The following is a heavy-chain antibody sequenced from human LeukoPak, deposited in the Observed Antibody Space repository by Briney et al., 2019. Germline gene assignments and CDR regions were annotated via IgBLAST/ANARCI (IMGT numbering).Heavy chain of an antibody. CDR2: IYYSGGT. CDR3: ARHVTTVVTRNWFDP. CDR1: GASVSSSNYY. V-gene: IGHV4-61*01. J-gene: IGHJ5*02. Sequence: PSETLSLTCTVSGASVSSSNYYWSWIRQPPGKGLEWIGYIYYSGGTNYNPSLKSRVTISVDTSKNQFSLKLSSVTAADTAVYYCARHVTTVVTRNWFDPWGQGTLVTVSS. D-gene: IGHD4-23*01.